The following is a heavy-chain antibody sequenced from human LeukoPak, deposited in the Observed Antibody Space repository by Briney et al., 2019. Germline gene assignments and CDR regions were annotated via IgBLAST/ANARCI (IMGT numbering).Heavy chain of an antibody. CDR2: IIPIFGTA. J-gene: IGHJ5*02. V-gene: IGHV1-69*05. Sequence: ASVKISCKASGGTFSSYAISWVRQAPGQGLEWMGGIIPIFGTANYAQKFQGRVTITTDESTSTAYMELSSLRSEDTAVYYCARGRTWIQPGYWFDPWGQGTLVTVSS. CDR1: GGTFSSYA. D-gene: IGHD5-18*01. CDR3: ARGRTWIQPGYWFDP.